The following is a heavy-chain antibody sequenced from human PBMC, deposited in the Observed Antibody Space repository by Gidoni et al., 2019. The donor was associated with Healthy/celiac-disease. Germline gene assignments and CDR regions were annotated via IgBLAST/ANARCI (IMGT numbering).Heavy chain of an antibody. J-gene: IGHJ4*02. CDR1: GFTLSSYG. CDR3: ARDIAGFDY. Sequence: QVQLVESGGGVVQPGRSLRLSCAESGFTLSSYGMHWVRQSPGKGLEWVAVIWYDGSNKYYADSVKGRFTISRDNSKNTLYLQINSLRAEDTAVYYCARDIAGFDYWGQGTLVTVSS. CDR2: IWYDGSNK. V-gene: IGHV3-33*01. D-gene: IGHD2-15*01.